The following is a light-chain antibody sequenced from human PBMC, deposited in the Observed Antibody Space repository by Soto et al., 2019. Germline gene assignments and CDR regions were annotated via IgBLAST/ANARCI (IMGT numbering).Light chain of an antibody. V-gene: IGKV3-20*01. J-gene: IGKJ4*01. CDR3: QQYSTSRLT. CDR2: GAS. CDR1: QSVTSSY. Sequence: EIVLTQSPGTLSLSPGERATLSCRASQSVTSSYLAWYQQKPGQAPRHLISGASSRATGIPDRFSGSGSGTDFPLTISRLEPEDFAVYYCQQYSTSRLTCGGGTKVEIK.